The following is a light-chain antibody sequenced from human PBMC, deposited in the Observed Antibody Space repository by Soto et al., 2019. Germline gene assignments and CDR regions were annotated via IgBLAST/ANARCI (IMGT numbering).Light chain of an antibody. CDR2: KIS. V-gene: IGKV2-24*01. CDR3: TQATNFPRT. J-gene: IGKJ1*01. CDR1: QSLVHSDGNTY. Sequence: DIVMTQTPLSSPVTLGQPASISCRSSQSLVHSDGNTYLSWLHQRPGQPPRLLICKISNRFSGVTDRFSGSGAGTDFTLKIRRVEAEDVGVYYCTQATNFPRTFGQGTKVEIK.